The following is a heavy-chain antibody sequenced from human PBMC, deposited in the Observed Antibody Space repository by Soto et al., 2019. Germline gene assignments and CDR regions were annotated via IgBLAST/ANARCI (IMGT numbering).Heavy chain of an antibody. V-gene: IGHV3-30*03. D-gene: IGHD5-18*01. CDR2: ISYDGSNK. CDR3: AGGGRGYSYGDY. CDR1: GFTFSSYG. Sequence: QVQLVESGGGVVQPGRSLRLSCAASGFTFSSYGMHWVRQAPGKGLEWVAVISYDGSNKYYADSVKGRFTISRDNSKNTRDLQMNSLRAEDTAVYYCAGGGRGYSYGDYWGQGTLVTVSS. J-gene: IGHJ4*02.